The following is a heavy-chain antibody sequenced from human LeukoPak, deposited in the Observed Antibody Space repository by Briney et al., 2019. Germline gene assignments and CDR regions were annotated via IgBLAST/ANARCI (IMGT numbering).Heavy chain of an antibody. V-gene: IGHV3-23*01. CDR3: AKDPHPYGDSVGGYHFDY. J-gene: IGHJ4*02. CDR1: GFTFTDYA. D-gene: IGHD4-17*01. CDR2: ISYGGDNT. Sequence: GGSLRLSCAASGFTFTDYAMNWVRQAPGKGLEWVSGISYGGDNTYYADSVKGRFTISRDNPRNTLNLALNSLRAEDTAVYYCAKDPHPYGDSVGGYHFDYWGQGTLVTVSP.